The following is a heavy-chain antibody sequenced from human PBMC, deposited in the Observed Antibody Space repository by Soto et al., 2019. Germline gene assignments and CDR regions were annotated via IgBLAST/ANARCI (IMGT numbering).Heavy chain of an antibody. V-gene: IGHV1-69*13. Sequence: SVKVSCKASGGTFSSYAISWVRQAPGQGLEWMGGIIPIFGTANYAQKFQGRVTITADESTSTAYMGLSSLRSEDTAVYYCARALPRVTIFGVVTTLDYWGQGTLVTVS. CDR3: ARALPRVTIFGVVTTLDY. J-gene: IGHJ4*02. CDR2: IIPIFGTA. CDR1: GGTFSSYA. D-gene: IGHD3-3*01.